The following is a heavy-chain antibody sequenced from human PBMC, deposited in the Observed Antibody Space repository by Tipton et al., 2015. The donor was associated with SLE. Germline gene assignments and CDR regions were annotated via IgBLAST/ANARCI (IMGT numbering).Heavy chain of an antibody. Sequence: TLYLTCTVSGGSISSGGYYWSWIRQPPGKGLEWIGYIYYSGSTNYNSSLKSRVTISVDTSKNQFSLKLSSVTAADTAVYYRARALPGGDRHYFDYRGQGT. V-gene: IGHV4-61*08. CDR2: IYYSGST. D-gene: IGHD2-21*02. CDR3: ARALPGGDRHYFDY. J-gene: IGHJ4*02. CDR1: GGSISSGGYY.